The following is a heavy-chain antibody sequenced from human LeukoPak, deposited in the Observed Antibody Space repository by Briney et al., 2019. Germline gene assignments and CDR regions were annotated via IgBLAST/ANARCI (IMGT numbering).Heavy chain of an antibody. J-gene: IGHJ4*02. D-gene: IGHD1-1*01. CDR2: INHSGST. V-gene: IGHV4-34*01. Sequence: PSETLSLTCAVYGGSFSGYYWSWIRQPPGKGLEWIGEINHSGSTNYNPSLKSRVTISVDTSKNQFSLKLSSVTAADTAVYYCARGLGTYAPNWGQGTLVTVSS. CDR3: ARGLGTYAPN. CDR1: GGSFSGYY.